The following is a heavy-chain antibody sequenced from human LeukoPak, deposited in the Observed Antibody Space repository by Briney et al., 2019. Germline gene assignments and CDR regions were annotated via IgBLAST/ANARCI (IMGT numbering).Heavy chain of an antibody. V-gene: IGHV3-33*05. D-gene: IGHD3-9*01. J-gene: IGHJ3*02. CDR1: GFTFSSFG. Sequence: GSLRLSCAASGFTFSSFGMNWVRQAPGKGLEWVAVISYDGSHTYYADSVKGRFTISRDNSKNTLFLQMNSLGAEDTAVYYCARETGGAFDIWGQGTRVTVSS. CDR2: ISYDGSHT. CDR3: ARETGGAFDI.